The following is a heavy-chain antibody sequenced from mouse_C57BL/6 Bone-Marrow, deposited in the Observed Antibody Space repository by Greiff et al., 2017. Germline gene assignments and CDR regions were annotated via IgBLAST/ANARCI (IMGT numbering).Heavy chain of an antibody. J-gene: IGHJ2*01. CDR3: ARSRQLRLRGLDY. CDR1: GYTFTDYY. D-gene: IGHD3-2*02. V-gene: IGHV1-76*01. Sequence: QVQLQQSGAELVRPGASVKLSCKASGYTFTDYYINWVKQRPGQGLEWIARIYPGSGNTYYNEKFKGKATLTAEKSSSTAYMQLSSLTSEDSAVYFCARSRQLRLRGLDYWGQGTTLTVSS. CDR2: IYPGSGNT.